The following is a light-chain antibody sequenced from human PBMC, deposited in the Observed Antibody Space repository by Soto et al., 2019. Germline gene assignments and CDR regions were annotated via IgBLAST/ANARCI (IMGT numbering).Light chain of an antibody. CDR3: QQYNNWWWT. J-gene: IGKJ1*01. CDR1: QSGSSN. CDR2: GAS. V-gene: IGKV3-15*01. Sequence: EIVMTQSPATLSVSPGERATLSCRASQSGSSNLAWYQQKPGQAPRLLIYGASTRATGIPARFSGSGSGTEFTLTISSLQSEDFAGYYCQQYNNWWWTFGQGTKVEIK.